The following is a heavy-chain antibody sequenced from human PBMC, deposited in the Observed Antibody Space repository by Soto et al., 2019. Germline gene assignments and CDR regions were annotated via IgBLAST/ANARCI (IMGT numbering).Heavy chain of an antibody. CDR2: IYYSGTT. D-gene: IGHD3-10*01. Sequence: SETLSLTCTVSGGSISNYYWSWIRQPPGKKLEWIGYIYYSGTTNYDPSLKSRVTISLDTSKNQFSLKLSSVTAADTAVYYCARIGNGSDYYGSGSLYYFDFWGQGTLVTVSS. J-gene: IGHJ4*02. CDR3: ARIGNGSDYYGSGSLYYFDF. V-gene: IGHV4-59*01. CDR1: GGSISNYY.